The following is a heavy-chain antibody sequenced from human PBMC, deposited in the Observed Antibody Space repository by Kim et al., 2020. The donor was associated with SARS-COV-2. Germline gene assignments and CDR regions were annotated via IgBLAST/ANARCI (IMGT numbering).Heavy chain of an antibody. J-gene: IGHJ4*02. D-gene: IGHD6-19*01. CDR1: GYSINTFA. CDR2: ITKFDGRT. Sequence: GGSLRLSCAASGYSINTFAMSWVRQAPGKGLEWVSAITKFDGRTYYADSVRGRFTISRDNSKNTVYLQMDSLRAEDTGLYYCATDHPSSGWRNFDYWGQG. V-gene: IGHV3-23*01. CDR3: ATDHPSSGWRNFDY.